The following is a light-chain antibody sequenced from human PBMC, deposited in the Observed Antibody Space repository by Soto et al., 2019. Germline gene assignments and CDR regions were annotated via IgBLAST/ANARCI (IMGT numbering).Light chain of an antibody. CDR1: SSNIGTNY. CDR3: AAWDDSLSGHVV. Sequence: QSVLTQPPSASGTPGQKVTISCSGSSSNIGTNYVYWYQQVPGTAPKVLIYRDNQRPSGVPDRFSGSKSGTSASLAISGLRSEHEADYYCAAWDDSLSGHVVFGGGTKLTVL. V-gene: IGLV1-47*01. J-gene: IGLJ2*01. CDR2: RDN.